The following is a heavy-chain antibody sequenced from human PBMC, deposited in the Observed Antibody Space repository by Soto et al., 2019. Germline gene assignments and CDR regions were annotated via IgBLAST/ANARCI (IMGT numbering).Heavy chain of an antibody. J-gene: IGHJ4*02. Sequence: EVQLLESGGGLVQPGGSLRLSCVASRFDFCSYEMSWVRQAAGKGLEWVSRVSLTGDRTNYAGSVKGRFTVSRDNFKNALYLEMDSLRPDDTAIYYCARGGGYCTPTSCAIDSWGRGTPVTVSS. CDR2: VSLTGDRT. CDR3: ARGGGYCTPTSCAIDS. CDR1: RFDFCSYE. D-gene: IGHD2-8*01. V-gene: IGHV3-23*01.